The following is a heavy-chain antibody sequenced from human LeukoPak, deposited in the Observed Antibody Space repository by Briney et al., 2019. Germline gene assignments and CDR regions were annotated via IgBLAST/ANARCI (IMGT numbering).Heavy chain of an antibody. CDR2: IYSGGST. CDR1: GFTVSSNY. V-gene: IGHV3-66*01. D-gene: IGHD1/OR15-1a*01. Sequence: GGSLRLSCAASGFTVSSNYMSWVRQAPGKGLEWVSVIYSGGSTYYADPVNGRFTISRDNSKNTLYLQMNSLRAEDTAVYYCARVGTIWAGSYSDAFDIWGQGTMVTVSS. J-gene: IGHJ3*02. CDR3: ARVGTIWAGSYSDAFDI.